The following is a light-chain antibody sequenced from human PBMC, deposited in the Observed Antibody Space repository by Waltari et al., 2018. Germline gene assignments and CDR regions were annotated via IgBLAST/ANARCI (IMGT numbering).Light chain of an antibody. CDR3: QQYYAIPRT. V-gene: IGKV4-1*01. Sequence: DIVMTQSPDSLAVSLGERATINCKSSQSVLYSSNNKNYLAWYQQRPGQPPKLLIYWASTRESGVPDRCSGSGSGTDFTLTSSSLLAEDVAVYYCQQYYAIPRTFGQGTKVEIK. CDR1: QSVLYSSNNKNY. J-gene: IGKJ1*01. CDR2: WAS.